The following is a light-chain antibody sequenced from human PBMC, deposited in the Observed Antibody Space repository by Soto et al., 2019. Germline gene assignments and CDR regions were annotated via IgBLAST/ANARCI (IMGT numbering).Light chain of an antibody. J-gene: IGKJ4*01. CDR3: QQRNSYPLT. V-gene: IGKV1-9*01. Sequence: DIQLTQSPSSLSASVGDRVTITCRASQGISTYLAWYQQKPGEAPKLLIYAASTLQSGVPGRFSGSGSGTDFTLTISSLQPEDFATYYCQQRNSYPLTFGGGTKVEIK. CDR1: QGISTY. CDR2: AAS.